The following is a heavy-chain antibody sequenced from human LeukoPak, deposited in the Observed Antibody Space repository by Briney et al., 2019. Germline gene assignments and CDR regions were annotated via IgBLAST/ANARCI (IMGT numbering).Heavy chain of an antibody. CDR2: ICTAGDT. J-gene: IGHJ5*02. CDR3: ARGRITMVRGVMSYWFDP. D-gene: IGHD3-10*01. CDR1: GFTFSCYD. Sequence: PGGSLRLSCAASGFTFSCYDMHWARQATGKGLEWVSAICTAGDTYYPGSVKGRFTISRENAKNSLYLQMNSLRAGDTVVYYCARGRITMVRGVMSYWFDPWGQGTLLTVSS. V-gene: IGHV3-13*01.